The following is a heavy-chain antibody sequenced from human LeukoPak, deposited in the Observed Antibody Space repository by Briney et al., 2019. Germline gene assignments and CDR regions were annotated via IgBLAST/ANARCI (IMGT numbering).Heavy chain of an antibody. D-gene: IGHD3-10*01. CDR1: GGSISSGGYY. J-gene: IGHJ5*02. CDR3: ARGRNYYGSGSYFRRNWFDP. CDR2: ISHSGST. Sequence: SQTLSLTCTVSGGSISSGGYYWSWIRQPPGKGLEWIGEISHSGSTNYNPSLKSRVTISVDTSKNQFSLKLSSVTAADTAVYYCARGRNYYGSGSYFRRNWFDPWGQGTLVTVSS. V-gene: IGHV4-30-2*01.